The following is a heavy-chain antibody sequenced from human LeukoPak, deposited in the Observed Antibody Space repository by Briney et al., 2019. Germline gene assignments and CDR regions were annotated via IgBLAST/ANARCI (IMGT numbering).Heavy chain of an antibody. D-gene: IGHD2-2*01. Sequence: ASVKVSCKAPGGTFSSYAISWVRQAPGQGLEWVGGIIPIFGTANYAQKFQGRDTITADESTSTAYMELSSLRSEDTAVYYCARDYCSSTSCLFDYWGQGTLVTVSS. J-gene: IGHJ4*02. CDR2: IIPIFGTA. CDR1: GGTFSSYA. CDR3: ARDYCSSTSCLFDY. V-gene: IGHV1-69*13.